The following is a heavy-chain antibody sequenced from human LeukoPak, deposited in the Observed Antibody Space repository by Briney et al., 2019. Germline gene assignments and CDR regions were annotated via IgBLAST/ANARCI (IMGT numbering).Heavy chain of an antibody. CDR2: INHSGST. CDR1: GGSFSGYY. V-gene: IGHV4-34*01. J-gene: IGHJ4*02. CDR3: ARLDHRRFYDSSGQIDY. D-gene: IGHD3-22*01. Sequence: PSETLSLTCAVYGGSFSGYYWSWIRQPPGKGLEWIGEINHSGSTNYNPSLKSRVTTSVDTSKNQFSLKLSSVTAADTAVYYCARLDHRRFYDSSGQIDYWGQGTLVTVSS.